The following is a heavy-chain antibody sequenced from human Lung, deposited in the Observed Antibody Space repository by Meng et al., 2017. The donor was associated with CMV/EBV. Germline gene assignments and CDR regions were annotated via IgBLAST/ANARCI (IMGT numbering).Heavy chain of an antibody. Sequence: QGQLQEEGPGLLKPSQTLSLTCTVSGGSISSGGYYWSWIRQHPGKGLEWIGYIHSSGSTYYNPSLRSRLTISVDTSKNQFSLKLSSVTAADTAVYYCARASYGSGSPLGESWFDPWGQGTLVTVSS. CDR3: ARASYGSGSPLGESWFDP. D-gene: IGHD3-10*01. CDR1: GGSISSGGYY. CDR2: IHSSGST. V-gene: IGHV4-31*03. J-gene: IGHJ5*02.